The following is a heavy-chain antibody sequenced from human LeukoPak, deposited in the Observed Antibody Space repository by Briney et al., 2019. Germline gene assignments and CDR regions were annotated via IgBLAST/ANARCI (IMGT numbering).Heavy chain of an antibody. CDR2: IIPIFGTA. CDR3: ARAPLRYCSGGSCYPFDS. D-gene: IGHD2-15*01. V-gene: IGHV1-69*05. J-gene: IGHJ4*02. Sequence: SVKVSCKASGGTFSSYAISWVRQAPGQGLEWMGGIIPIFGTANYAQKFQGRVTITTDESTSTAYMELSRLRSEDTAVYYCARAPLRYCSGGSCYPFDSWGQGTLVTVSS. CDR1: GGTFSSYA.